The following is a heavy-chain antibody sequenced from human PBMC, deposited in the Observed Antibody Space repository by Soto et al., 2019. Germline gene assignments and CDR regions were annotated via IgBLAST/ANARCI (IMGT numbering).Heavy chain of an antibody. V-gene: IGHV4-59*08. CDR3: ERQRTSVVTQAYFDV. J-gene: IGHJ4*02. D-gene: IGHD2-21*02. CDR2: VYNSGST. Sequence: SETLSLTCSVSGFSVSSTYWGWVRQSPGKGLEWIGYVYNSGSTYNSPSLKSRITISMDPSKDQFSLRLKSVTAADTALYFCERQRTSVVTQAYFDVWGPGSLVTGSS. CDR1: GFSVSSTY.